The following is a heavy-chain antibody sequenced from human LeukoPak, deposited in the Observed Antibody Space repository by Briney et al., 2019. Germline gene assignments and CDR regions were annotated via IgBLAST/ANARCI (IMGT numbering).Heavy chain of an antibody. CDR3: ARHRYCSSTSCHPWRWLDP. Sequence: ASVKVSCKASGYTFTSYGISWVRQAPGQGLEWMGWISAYNGNTNYAQKLQGRVTMTTDTSTSTAYMELRSLRSDDTAVYYCARHRYCSSTSCHPWRWLDPWGQGTLVTVSS. CDR1: GYTFTSYG. V-gene: IGHV1-18*01. J-gene: IGHJ5*02. D-gene: IGHD2-2*01. CDR2: ISAYNGNT.